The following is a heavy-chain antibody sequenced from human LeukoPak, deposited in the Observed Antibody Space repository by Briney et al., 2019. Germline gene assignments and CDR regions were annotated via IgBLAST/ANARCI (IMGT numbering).Heavy chain of an antibody. V-gene: IGHV4-59*08. CDR3: ARHERDGYNFDY. CDR2: IYYSGST. D-gene: IGHD5-24*01. J-gene: IGHJ4*02. CDR1: GGSISSYY. Sequence: KPSETLSLTCTVSGGSISSYYWSWIRQPPGKGLEWIGYIYYSGSTNYNPSLKSRVTISVDTSKNQFSLKLSSVTAADTAVYYCARHERDGYNFDYWGQGTLVTVSS.